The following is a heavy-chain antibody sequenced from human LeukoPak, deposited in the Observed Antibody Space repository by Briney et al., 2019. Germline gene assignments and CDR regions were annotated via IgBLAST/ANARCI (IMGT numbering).Heavy chain of an antibody. CDR2: ISGSGGST. J-gene: IGHJ4*02. V-gene: IGHV3-23*01. CDR3: ARSPRLSDY. Sequence: GGSLRLSCAASGFTFSSYAMSWVRQAPGKGLEWVSAISGSGGSTYCADSVKGRFTISRDNAKNSLYLQMNSLRAEDTAVYYCARSPRLSDYWGQGTLVTVSS. CDR1: GFTFSSYA.